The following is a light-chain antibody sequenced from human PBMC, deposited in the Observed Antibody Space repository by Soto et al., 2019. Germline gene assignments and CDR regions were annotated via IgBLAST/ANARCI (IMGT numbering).Light chain of an antibody. CDR1: QNILRN. V-gene: IGKV3-15*01. J-gene: IGKJ1*01. CDR3: HQRPSWPRT. Sequence: IVMTQSPATPSVSPGETSTLSCRAPQNILRNLAWYQHKPGQHPRLLIYGASTRATGIPDRFSGRGSGTDFTLTISRLEPEDFAVYYCHQRPSWPRTFGQGTKVDI. CDR2: GAS.